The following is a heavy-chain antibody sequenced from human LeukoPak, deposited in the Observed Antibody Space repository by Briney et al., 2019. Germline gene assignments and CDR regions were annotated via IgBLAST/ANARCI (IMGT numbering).Heavy chain of an antibody. V-gene: IGHV1-2*06. J-gene: IGHJ4*02. CDR3: ARGLKYSSGWYLVY. Sequence: GASVKVSCKASGYTFTGYYMHWVRQAPGQGLEWMGRINPNSGGTNYAQKFQGRVTMTRDTSISTAYMELSRLRSDDTAVYYCARGLKYSSGWYLVYWGQGTLVTVAS. CDR2: INPNSGGT. D-gene: IGHD6-19*01. CDR1: GYTFTGYY.